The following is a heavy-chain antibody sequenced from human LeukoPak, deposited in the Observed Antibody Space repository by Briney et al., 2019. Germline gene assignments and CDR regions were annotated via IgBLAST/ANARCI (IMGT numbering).Heavy chain of an antibody. Sequence: GGSLRLSCAASGFTFSSYAMSWVRQAPGKGLEWVSAISGSGGSTYYADSVKGRFTISRDNAKNSLYLQMNSLRAEDTAVYYCARGGSGTLYYFDYWGQGTLVTVSS. CDR1: GFTFSSYA. V-gene: IGHV3-23*01. CDR3: ARGGSGTLYYFDY. D-gene: IGHD3-10*01. CDR2: ISGSGGST. J-gene: IGHJ4*02.